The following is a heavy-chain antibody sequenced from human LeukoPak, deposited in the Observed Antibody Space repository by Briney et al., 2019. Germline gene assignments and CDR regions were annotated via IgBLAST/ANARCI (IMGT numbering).Heavy chain of an antibody. CDR1: GFIFTRAW. CDR2: IKSNAAGGTS. D-gene: IGHD1-1*01. Sequence: GSLRLSWAASGFIFTRAWVGWIRQAPGKGLEWGCRIKSNAAGGTSDFTAPVRGRFTISRDDSKTTLYLEMNSLKVEDTAVYYCTEMNDKDAFNIWGQGTMVTVSS. V-gene: IGHV3-15*01. CDR3: TEMNDKDAFNI. J-gene: IGHJ3*02.